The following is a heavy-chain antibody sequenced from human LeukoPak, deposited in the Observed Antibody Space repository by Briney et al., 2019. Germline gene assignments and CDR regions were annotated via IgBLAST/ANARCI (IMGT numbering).Heavy chain of an antibody. J-gene: IGHJ6*02. CDR1: GFTFSNAW. Sequence: GGSLRLSCAASGFTFSNAWMSWVRQAPGKGLEWVANIKQDGSEKYYVDSVKGRFTISRDNAKNSLYLQMNSLRAEDTAVYYCARDVEYSYGYEYYYYGMDVWGQGTTVTVSS. CDR2: IKQDGSEK. D-gene: IGHD5-18*01. V-gene: IGHV3-7*01. CDR3: ARDVEYSYGYEYYYYGMDV.